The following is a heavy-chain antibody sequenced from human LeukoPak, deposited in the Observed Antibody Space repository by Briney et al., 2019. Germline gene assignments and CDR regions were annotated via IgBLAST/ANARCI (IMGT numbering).Heavy chain of an antibody. J-gene: IGHJ3*02. CDR1: GFTFSSYG. D-gene: IGHD4-11*01. V-gene: IGHV3-30*18. Sequence: GRTLRLSCAASGFTFSSYGMHWVRQAPGKGLEWVAVISYDGSDKYYEDSVKGRFTISRDNAKKTLYLQMNSLRGAHTAVYYCAKDSSLHDSNYGAFDIWGQGTLVTVSS. CDR2: ISYDGSDK. CDR3: AKDSSLHDSNYGAFDI.